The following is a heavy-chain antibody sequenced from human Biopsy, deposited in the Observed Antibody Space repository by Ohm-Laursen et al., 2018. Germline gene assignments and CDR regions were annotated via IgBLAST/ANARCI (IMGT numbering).Heavy chain of an antibody. CDR2: IYDRGSTA. CDR1: GGSVSSGSFY. V-gene: IGHV4-61*01. CDR3: ARGMRSSGWPYFDS. D-gene: IGHD6-19*01. J-gene: IGHJ4*02. Sequence: GTLSLTCPVSGGSVSSGSFYWTWIRQPPGQGLEYIGYIYDRGSTANYNPSLESRVTMPVDMPKNQFSLKLSSVTAADTAIYYCARGMRSSGWPYFDSWGQGTLVTVSS.